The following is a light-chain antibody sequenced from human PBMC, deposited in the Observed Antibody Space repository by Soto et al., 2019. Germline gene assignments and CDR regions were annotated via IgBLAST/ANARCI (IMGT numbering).Light chain of an antibody. CDR2: SAS. Sequence: DIQLTQSPSSLSASVGDRVSITCRVSQGISSYLNWYRQKPGKVPKLLIYSASNLQSGVPSRFSGSGSGTDFTLTISRLEPEDFAVYYCHQYESWVFGQGTKVDIK. CDR1: QGISSY. CDR3: HQYESWV. V-gene: IGKV1-27*01. J-gene: IGKJ1*01.